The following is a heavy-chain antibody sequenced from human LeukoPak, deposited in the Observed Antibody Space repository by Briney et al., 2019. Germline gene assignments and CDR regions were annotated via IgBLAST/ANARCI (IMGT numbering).Heavy chain of an antibody. CDR2: ISDNGGST. D-gene: IGHD2-2*02. J-gene: IGHJ6*02. CDR3: AKFQCSSTSCYTDYYYGMDI. Sequence: GGSLRLSCAASGLTFSSYATSWVRQAPGKGLEWVSVISDNGGSTYNADSVKGRFTISRDNSKNTLYLQMNSLRAEDTAVYYCAKFQCSSTSCYTDYYYGMDIWGQGTTVTVSS. CDR1: GLTFSSYA. V-gene: IGHV3-23*01.